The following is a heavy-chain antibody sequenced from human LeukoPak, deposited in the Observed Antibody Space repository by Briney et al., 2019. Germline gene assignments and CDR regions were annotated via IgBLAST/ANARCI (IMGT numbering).Heavy chain of an antibody. D-gene: IGHD2-2*01. J-gene: IGHJ4*02. CDR2: IYDSGRT. Sequence: PSETLSLTCTVSGGSISSYYWSWIRQPPGKGVEWIGYIYDSGRTNYNPSLKSRVTISVDTSKNQFSLKLNSVTAADAALYYCARHGASWTFDYWGQRALVTVSS. CDR3: ARHGASWTFDY. CDR1: GGSISSYY. V-gene: IGHV4-59*08.